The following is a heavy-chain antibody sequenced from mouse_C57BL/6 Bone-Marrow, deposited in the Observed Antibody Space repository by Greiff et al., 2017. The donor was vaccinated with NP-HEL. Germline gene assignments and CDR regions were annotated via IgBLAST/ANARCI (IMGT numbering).Heavy chain of an antibody. D-gene: IGHD1-1*01. CDR2: IDPENGDN. CDR1: GFNIKDDY. V-gene: IGHV14-4*01. J-gene: IGHJ1*03. CDR3: TTSTVVSWYFDV. Sequence: VHVKQSGAELVRPGASVKLSCTASGFNIKDDYMHWVKQRPEQGLEWIGWIDPENGDNEYASKFQGKATITADTSSNTAYLQLSSLTSEDTAVYYCTTSTVVSWYFDVWGTGTTVTVSS.